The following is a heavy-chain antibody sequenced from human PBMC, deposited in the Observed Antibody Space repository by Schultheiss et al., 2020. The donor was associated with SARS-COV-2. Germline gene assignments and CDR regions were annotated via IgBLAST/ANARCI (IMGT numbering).Heavy chain of an antibody. Sequence: SVKVSCKASGGTFNSYAVNWVRQAPGQGLEWMGWINPNSGGTNYAQKFQGRVTITADKSTSTAYMELSSLRSEDTAVYYCARDLSRQYASWGQGTLVTVSS. V-gene: IGHV1-69*10. D-gene: IGHD2-8*01. CDR1: GGTFNSYA. CDR3: ARDLSRQYAS. CDR2: INPNSGGT. J-gene: IGHJ4*02.